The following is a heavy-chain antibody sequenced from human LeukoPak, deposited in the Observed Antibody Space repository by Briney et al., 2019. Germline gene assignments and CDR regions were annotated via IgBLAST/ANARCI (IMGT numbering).Heavy chain of an antibody. Sequence: GASVKVSCKASGYTFTDYYLHCGRQAPGHGLEWMVWINPNTVVTKYAQYFQGRVTMTRDTSINTAYMEVSRLRSDDTAVFYCARDLAMYSPDLDYWGQGTLVTVSS. CDR3: ARDLAMYSPDLDY. V-gene: IGHV1-2*02. CDR1: GYTFTDYY. D-gene: IGHD1-26*01. CDR2: INPNTVVT. J-gene: IGHJ4*02.